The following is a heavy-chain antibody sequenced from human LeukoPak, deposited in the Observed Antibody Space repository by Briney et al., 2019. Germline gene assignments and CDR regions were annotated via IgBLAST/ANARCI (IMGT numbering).Heavy chain of an antibody. CDR1: GFIFSDSA. J-gene: IGHJ4*02. D-gene: IGHD3-3*01. Sequence: GGSLRLSCAASGFIFSDSAIHWVRQASGKGLEWVGRIRSRGNYYATSYAASVNGRFSISREDSRNTAYLQMNILKTEDTAVYYCVRHLEDLDHWGQGTLVTVSS. V-gene: IGHV3-73*01. CDR3: VRHLEDLDH. CDR2: IRSRGNYYAT.